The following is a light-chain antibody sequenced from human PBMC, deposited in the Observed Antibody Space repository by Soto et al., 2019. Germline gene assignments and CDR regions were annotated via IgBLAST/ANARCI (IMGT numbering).Light chain of an antibody. CDR1: QSISTW. J-gene: IGKJ1*01. CDR2: DAS. CDR3: QQYHTYRS. Sequence: DIQMTQSPSTLSASVGDRVTIFCRASQSISTWLAWYQRTPGTAPKLLIYDASNLQSGVPSRFSGSGSGTEFTLTISSLQPDDVATYYCQQYHTYRSFGQGTKVEI. V-gene: IGKV1-5*02.